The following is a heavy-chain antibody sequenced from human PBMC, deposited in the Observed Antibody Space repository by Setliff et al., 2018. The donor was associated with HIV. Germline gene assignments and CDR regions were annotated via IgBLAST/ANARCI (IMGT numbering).Heavy chain of an antibody. CDR1: GYSISSGYY. D-gene: IGHD3-22*01. CDR3: ASRVYYYDSSGYLREEGFDP. Sequence: PSETLSLTCAVSGYSISSGYYWGRIRQPPGKGLEWIGSIFYSGSTYYNPSLKSRVTISVDTSKNQFSLKLSSVTAADAAVYYCASRVYYYDSSGYLREEGFDPWGQGTLVTVSS. J-gene: IGHJ5*02. V-gene: IGHV4-38-2*01. CDR2: IFYSGST.